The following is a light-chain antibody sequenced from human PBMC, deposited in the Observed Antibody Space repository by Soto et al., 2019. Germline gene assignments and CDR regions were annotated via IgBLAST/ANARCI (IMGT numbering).Light chain of an antibody. CDR1: NSDVAAYNY. Sequence: QSVLTQPASVSGSPGQSITISCAGTNSDVAAYNYVSWYQQHPGKAPKVLIYDVTNRPSGVSNRFSGSKSGNTASLTISGLQTDDEADYYCSSYTTNNTLVFGTGTKLTVL. J-gene: IGLJ1*01. V-gene: IGLV2-14*03. CDR2: DVT. CDR3: SSYTTNNTLV.